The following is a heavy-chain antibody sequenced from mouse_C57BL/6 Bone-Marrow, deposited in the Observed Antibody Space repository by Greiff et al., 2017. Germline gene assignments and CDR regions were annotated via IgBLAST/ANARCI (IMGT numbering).Heavy chain of an antibody. Sequence: QVQLQQSGAELVRPGASVKLSCKASGYTFTDYYINWVKQRPGQGLEWIARIYPGSGNTYYNEKFKGKATLTAEKSSSTAYMQLSSLTSEDSAVYFCARLGWDGDYWCQGTALTVSA. J-gene: IGHJ2*01. CDR2: IYPGSGNT. V-gene: IGHV1-76*01. CDR3: ARLGWDGDY. CDR1: GYTFTDYY. D-gene: IGHD4-1*01.